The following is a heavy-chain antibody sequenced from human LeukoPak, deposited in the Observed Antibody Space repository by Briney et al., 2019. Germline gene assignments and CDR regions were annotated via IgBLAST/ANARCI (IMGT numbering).Heavy chain of an antibody. V-gene: IGHV3-64D*06. Sequence: GGSLRLSCAASGNYWMHWVRQAPGKGLECVSAITGDGGRTYYADSVKGRFTISRDNSKNTLYLQMNSLRAEDTAVYYCVKDPFYGGNPLYYFDYWGQGTLVTVSS. CDR2: ITGDGGRT. J-gene: IGHJ4*02. CDR1: GNYW. D-gene: IGHD4-23*01. CDR3: VKDPFYGGNPLYYFDY.